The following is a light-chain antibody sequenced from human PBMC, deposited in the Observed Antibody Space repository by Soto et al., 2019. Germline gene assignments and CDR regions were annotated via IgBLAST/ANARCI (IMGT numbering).Light chain of an antibody. V-gene: IGLV1-47*01. CDR1: SSNIGSNF. CDR2: RDN. CDR3: ASWDDSLYGVYV. J-gene: IGLJ1*01. Sequence: QSVLTQPPSASGTPGQRVTISCSGSSSNIGSNFVYWYLQLPGTAPKLLIYRDNQRPSGVPDRFSGSQSGTSASLAISGLRSEDEAGYYCASWDDSLYGVYVFGSGTKLTVL.